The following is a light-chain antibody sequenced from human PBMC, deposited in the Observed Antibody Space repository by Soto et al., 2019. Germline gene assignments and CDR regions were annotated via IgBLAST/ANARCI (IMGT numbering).Light chain of an antibody. CDR3: QQANSFPLT. Sequence: EIVLTQSPGTLSLSPGERATLSCRASQSVSSSFLAWYQQKAGQAPRLLIYGASSRATGIPDRFSGSGSGTDFTLTISRLEPEDFATYFCQQANSFPLTFGGGTRVEI. V-gene: IGKV3-20*01. CDR1: QSVSSSF. J-gene: IGKJ4*01. CDR2: GAS.